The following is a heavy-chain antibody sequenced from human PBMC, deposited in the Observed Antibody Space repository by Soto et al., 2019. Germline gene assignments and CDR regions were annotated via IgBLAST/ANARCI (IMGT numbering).Heavy chain of an antibody. V-gene: IGHV3-30-3*01. Sequence: QVQLVESWGGVVQPGRSLRLSCAASGFTFSSYAMHWVRQAPGKGLECVAVISYDGSNKFYRDSVKGRFTISRDNSKNTLYLQINSLRYEDTAVYYCARGDREDIAVVVGARPGEYGVDVWGQGTTVTVSS. CDR3: ARGDREDIAVVVGARPGEYGVDV. CDR2: ISYDGSNK. D-gene: IGHD2-15*01. CDR1: GFTFSSYA. J-gene: IGHJ6*02.